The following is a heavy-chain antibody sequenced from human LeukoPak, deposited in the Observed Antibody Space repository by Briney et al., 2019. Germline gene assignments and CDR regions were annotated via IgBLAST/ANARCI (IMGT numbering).Heavy chain of an antibody. CDR2: INSDGSYT. J-gene: IGHJ4*02. D-gene: IGHD2-15*01. Sequence: GGSLRLSCVASGFSFSSYWMHWVRRAPGKGLVWVSRINSDGSYTSYADSVKGRFTISRDNAKNTLYLQMNSLRVEDTAVYYCARADSRWGQGTLVTVSS. CDR3: ARADSR. CDR1: GFSFSSYW. V-gene: IGHV3-74*01.